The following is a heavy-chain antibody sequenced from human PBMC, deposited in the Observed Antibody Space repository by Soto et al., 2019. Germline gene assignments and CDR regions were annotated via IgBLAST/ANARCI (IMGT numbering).Heavy chain of an antibody. CDR3: ANYCSGGSCYPDAFDF. D-gene: IGHD2-15*01. V-gene: IGHV4-31*03. J-gene: IGHJ3*01. CDR1: GGSISSGGYF. CDR2: INYSGIT. Sequence: QVQLQESGPGLVKPSQTLSLTCTVSGGSISSGGYFWSWVRQHPGKGLEWIGFINYSGITNYNPCLTSRVRLSVATAKHQFSLKLNSVTAADTAVYYCANYCSGGSCYPDAFDFWGHGTMVTVSS.